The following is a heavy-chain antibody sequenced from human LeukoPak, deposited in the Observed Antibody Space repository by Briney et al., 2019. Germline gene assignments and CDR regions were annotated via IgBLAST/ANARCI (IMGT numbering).Heavy chain of an antibody. CDR3: ARAYSSSSLEFDY. J-gene: IGHJ4*02. CDR1: GFTFSTYN. V-gene: IGHV3-21*01. CDR2: ISSSSAYI. D-gene: IGHD6-6*01. Sequence: GGSLRLSCAASGFTFSTYNMNWVRQAPGKGLEWVSSISSSSAYIYYADSVKGRFTVSRDNAKNSLFLQMNSLRAEDTAVYYCARAYSSSSLEFDYWGQGTLVTVSS.